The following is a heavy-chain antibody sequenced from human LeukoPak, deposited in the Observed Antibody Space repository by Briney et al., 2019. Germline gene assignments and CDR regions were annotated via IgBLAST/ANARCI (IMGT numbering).Heavy chain of an antibody. Sequence: PSQTLSLTCTVSGGSISSGSYYWSWIRQPAGKGLEWIGRIYTSGSTNYNPSLKSRVTISVDTSKNQFSLKLSSVTAADTAVYYCARASPPYDYADYYGMDVWGQGTTVTVSS. CDR3: ARASPPYDYADYYGMDV. CDR1: GGSISSGSYY. J-gene: IGHJ6*02. V-gene: IGHV4-61*02. D-gene: IGHD3-16*01. CDR2: IYTSGST.